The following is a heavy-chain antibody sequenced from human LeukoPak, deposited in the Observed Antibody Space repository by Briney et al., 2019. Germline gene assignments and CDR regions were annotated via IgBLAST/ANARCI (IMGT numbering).Heavy chain of an antibody. Sequence: SGGSLRLSCAASGFTVSSNYMSWVRQAPGKGLEWVSVIYSGGSTYYADSVKGRFTISRDNSMNTLYLQMNSLRAEDTAVYYCARDEVRCSGGSCYHWFDPWGQGTLVTVSS. CDR3: ARDEVRCSGGSCYHWFDP. CDR2: IYSGGST. J-gene: IGHJ5*02. V-gene: IGHV3-66*01. CDR1: GFTVSSNY. D-gene: IGHD2-15*01.